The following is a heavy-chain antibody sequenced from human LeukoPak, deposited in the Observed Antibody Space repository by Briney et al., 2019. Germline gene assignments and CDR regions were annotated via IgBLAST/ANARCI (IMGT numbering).Heavy chain of an antibody. CDR3: ARRPTSLGYFDV. V-gene: IGHV3-21*01. CDR2: ISSSGSST. Sequence: GGSLRLSCAASGFTFSNYGLNWVRQAPGKGLEWVSSISSSGSSTSYADSVKGRFTVSRDNAKNSLYLQINSLRAEDTAVYYCARRPTSLGYFDVWGRGTLVTVSS. J-gene: IGHJ2*01. CDR1: GFTFSNYG.